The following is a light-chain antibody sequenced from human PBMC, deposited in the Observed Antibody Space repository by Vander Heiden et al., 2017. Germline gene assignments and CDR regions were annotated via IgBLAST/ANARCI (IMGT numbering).Light chain of an antibody. CDR1: STDVGGYNY. CDR2: EVS. V-gene: IGLV2-8*01. Sequence: QSALTQPPSASGSPGQSVTISCNGTSTDVGGYNYVSWYQQHPGKAPKVVIYEVSQRPSGVPDRFSGSKSANTASLTVSGLQAEDEADYYCSSFAGFNNYVFGTGTKVTVL. CDR3: SSFAGFNNYV. J-gene: IGLJ1*01.